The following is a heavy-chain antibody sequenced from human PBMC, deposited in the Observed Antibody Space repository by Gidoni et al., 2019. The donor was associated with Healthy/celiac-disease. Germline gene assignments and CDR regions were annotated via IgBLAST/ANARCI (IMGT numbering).Heavy chain of an antibody. CDR1: GGPISSSSYY. D-gene: IGHD3-10*01. J-gene: IGHJ6*02. CDR2: ISYSGST. CDR3: AREGVTMVRLYGMDV. V-gene: IGHV4-39*07. Sequence: QLQLQESGPGLVKPSETLSLTCTVSGGPISSSSYYWGWIRQPPGKGLEWIGSISYSGSTYYNPSLKSRVTISVDTSKNQFSLKLSSVTAADTAVYYCAREGVTMVRLYGMDVWGQGTTVTVSS.